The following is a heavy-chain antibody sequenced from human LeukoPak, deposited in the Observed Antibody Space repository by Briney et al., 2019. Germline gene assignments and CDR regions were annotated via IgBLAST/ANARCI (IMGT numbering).Heavy chain of an antibody. J-gene: IGHJ4*02. D-gene: IGHD6-19*01. V-gene: IGHV3-74*01. CDR3: ARASSGWADNDY. Sequence: PGGSLRLSCAASGFTFSSYWMHWVRQAPGKGLVWVSRINSDGSSTTYADSAKGRFTISRDNAKDTLYLQMNSLRAEDTAVYYCARASSGWADNDYWGQGTLVTVSS. CDR1: GFTFSSYW. CDR2: INSDGSST.